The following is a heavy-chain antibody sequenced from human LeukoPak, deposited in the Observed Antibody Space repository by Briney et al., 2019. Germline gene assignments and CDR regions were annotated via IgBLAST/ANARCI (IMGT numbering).Heavy chain of an antibody. CDR2: INHSGST. CDR1: GGSFSGYY. CDR3: ASVKSGSYYSRWFDP. Sequence: PSETLSLTCAVYGGSFSGYYWSWIRQPPGKGLEWIGEINHSGSTNYNPSLKSRVTISVDTSKNQFSLKLSSVTAADTAVYYCASVKSGSYYSRWFDPWGQGTLVTVSS. V-gene: IGHV4-34*01. J-gene: IGHJ5*02. D-gene: IGHD1-26*01.